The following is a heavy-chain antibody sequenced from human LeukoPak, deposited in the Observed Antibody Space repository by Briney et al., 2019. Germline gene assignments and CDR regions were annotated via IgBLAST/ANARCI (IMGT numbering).Heavy chain of an antibody. Sequence: PGGSLRLSCAASGFTFTDSYMTWVRQAPGKGLEWLSYISGSGDDTNYADSVRGRFTISRDNAKNSLYLQMNNLRAEDTAMFYCATSMAQDVDAFHIWGQGTMVTVSS. D-gene: IGHD2-8*01. CDR1: GFTFTDSY. J-gene: IGHJ3*02. CDR3: ATSMAQDVDAFHI. V-gene: IGHV3-11*06. CDR2: ISGSGDDT.